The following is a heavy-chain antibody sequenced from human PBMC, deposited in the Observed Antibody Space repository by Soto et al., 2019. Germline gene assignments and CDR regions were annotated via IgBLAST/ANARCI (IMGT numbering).Heavy chain of an antibody. CDR3: APQRSGTPNWFDP. J-gene: IGHJ5*02. CDR1: GGTFSSYA. CDR2: IIPIFGTA. V-gene: IGHV1-69*05. Sequence: QVQLVQSGAEVKKPGSSVKVSCKASGGTFSSYAISWVRQAPGQGLEWRGGIIPIFGTANYAQKFQGRVTXTXDXXTSPAYMELSSLRSEDTAVYYCAPQRSGTPNWFDPWGQGTLVTVSS. D-gene: IGHD6-19*01.